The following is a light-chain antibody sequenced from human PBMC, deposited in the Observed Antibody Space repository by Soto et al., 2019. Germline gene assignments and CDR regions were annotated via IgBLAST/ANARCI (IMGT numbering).Light chain of an antibody. Sequence: QSALTQPASVSGSPGQSITISCTGTSSDVGSFALVSWYQHHPGEAPKLMIYEVTKRPSGVSNRFSGSRSGNTASLTISGLQPDDEADFYCCSYAGSSTWVFGGGTKLTVL. V-gene: IGLV2-23*02. CDR2: EVT. CDR3: CSYAGSSTWV. CDR1: SSDVGSFAL. J-gene: IGLJ3*02.